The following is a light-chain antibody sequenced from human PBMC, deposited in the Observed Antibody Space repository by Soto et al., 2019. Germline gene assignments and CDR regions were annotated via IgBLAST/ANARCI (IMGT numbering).Light chain of an antibody. Sequence: DIQMTQSPSTLSASVGDRVTITCRASQSISSWLAWYQQKPGKAPKPLIYKASSLERGVPSRFSGSGSGTEFTLTISSLQPDDFATYYCQQYDSYSPWTFGQGTKVEIK. CDR2: KAS. CDR3: QQYDSYSPWT. CDR1: QSISSW. J-gene: IGKJ1*01. V-gene: IGKV1-5*03.